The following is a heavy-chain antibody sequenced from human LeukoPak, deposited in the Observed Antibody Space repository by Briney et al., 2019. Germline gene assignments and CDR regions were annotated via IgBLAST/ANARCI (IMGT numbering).Heavy chain of an antibody. D-gene: IGHD2-2*01. V-gene: IGHV3-23*01. CDR2: ISGSGGST. CDR1: GFTFSSYA. Sequence: GGSLRLSCAASGFTFSSYAMSWVRQAPGKGLEWVSAISGSGGSTYYADSVKGRFTISRDNSKNTLYLQMNSLRAEDTAVYYCAKDYDLGYCSSTSCYSTLFDYWGQGTLVTVSS. J-gene: IGHJ4*02. CDR3: AKDYDLGYCSSTSCYSTLFDY.